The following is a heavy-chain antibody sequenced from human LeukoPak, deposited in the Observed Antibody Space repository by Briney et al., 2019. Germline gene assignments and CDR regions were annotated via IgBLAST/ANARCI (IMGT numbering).Heavy chain of an antibody. J-gene: IGHJ4*02. CDR1: GGSISNSIDY. Sequence: SETLSLTCTVSGGSISNSIDYWGWVRQPPGKGLEWIGSIYYSGSTYYNPSLKSRVTISVDTSKNQFSLKLSSVIAADTAVYYCARHIWSGYYTYYFDYWGQGSPVTVSS. CDR2: IYYSGST. V-gene: IGHV4-39*01. D-gene: IGHD3-3*01. CDR3: ARHIWSGYYTYYFDY.